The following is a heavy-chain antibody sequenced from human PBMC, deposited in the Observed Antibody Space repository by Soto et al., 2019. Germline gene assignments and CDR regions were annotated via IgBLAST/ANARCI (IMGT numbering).Heavy chain of an antibody. CDR1: GGSISSYY. J-gene: IGHJ4*02. CDR3: ASQSTVTTPYFDY. CDR2: IYYSGST. V-gene: IGHV4-59*01. D-gene: IGHD4-17*01. Sequence: SETLSLTCTVSGGSISSYYWSWIRQPPGKGLEWIGYIYYSGSTNYNPSLKSRVTISVDMSKNQFSLKLSSVTAADTAVYYCASQSTVTTPYFDYWGQGTLVTVSS.